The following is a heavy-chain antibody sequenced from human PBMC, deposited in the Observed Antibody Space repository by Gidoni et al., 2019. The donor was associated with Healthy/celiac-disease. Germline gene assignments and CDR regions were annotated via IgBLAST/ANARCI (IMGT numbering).Heavy chain of an antibody. Sequence: EVQLVESGGGLVKPGGSLRLSCAASGFTFRNAWMHWVRQAPGKGLEWVGRIKSKTDGGTTDYAAPVKGRFTISRDDSKNTLYLQMNSLKTEDTAVYYCTTANPDHIKGRKNYYYYGMDVWGQGTTVTVSS. J-gene: IGHJ6*02. CDR3: TTANPDHIKGRKNYYYYGMDV. V-gene: IGHV3-15*07. CDR1: GFTFRNAW. D-gene: IGHD2-21*01. CDR2: IKSKTDGGTT.